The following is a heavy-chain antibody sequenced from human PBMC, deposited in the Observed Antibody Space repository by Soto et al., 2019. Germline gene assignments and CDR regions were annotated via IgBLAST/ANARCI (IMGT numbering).Heavy chain of an antibody. Sequence: PGGSLRLSCAASGFTFSNYAMSWVRQAPGKGLEWVSNINGSGGRTYYADSVKGRFTISRDNSKNTLYLQMNSLRAEDTAVYYCAKDGAVAVSYYHVMDVWGQGTTVTVSS. CDR3: AKDGAVAVSYYHVMDV. D-gene: IGHD6-19*01. V-gene: IGHV3-23*01. J-gene: IGHJ6*02. CDR1: GFTFSNYA. CDR2: INGSGGRT.